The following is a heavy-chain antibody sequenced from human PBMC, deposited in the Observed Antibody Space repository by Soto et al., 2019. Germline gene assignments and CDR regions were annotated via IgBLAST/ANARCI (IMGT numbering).Heavy chain of an antibody. CDR1: GGAFSCXC. V-gene: IGHV4-34*01. CDR2: INHSGST. D-gene: IGHD6-6*01. Sequence: LXLXCAVSGGAFSCXCLSWSSQPPGKGLECIVEINHSGSTNYNPSLKSRVTISVDTSKNQFSLKLSSVTDADTAVYYCERGESSSSSYYYYGMDVWGQGNTVTVSS. CDR3: ERGESSSSSYYYYGMDV. J-gene: IGHJ6*02.